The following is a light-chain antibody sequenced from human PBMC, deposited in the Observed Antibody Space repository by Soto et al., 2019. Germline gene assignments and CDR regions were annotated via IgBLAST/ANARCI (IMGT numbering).Light chain of an antibody. J-gene: IGKJ1*01. CDR3: HPYHHLCA. V-gene: IGKV1-12*01. Sequence: DIQMTQSPSSVAASVGGIVTITCRASQDISSWLAWYQQKPGKAPKIMIYAESNLQGGVPSRFRGSGSGTEFTLTISSLQSEDFKVYSCHPYHHLCAVGQGTQLDIK. CDR2: AES. CDR1: QDISSW.